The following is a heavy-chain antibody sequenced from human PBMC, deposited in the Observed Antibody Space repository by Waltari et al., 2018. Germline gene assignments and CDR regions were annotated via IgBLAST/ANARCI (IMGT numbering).Heavy chain of an antibody. Sequence: QVQLVQSGAEVKKPGSSVKVSCKASGGTFSSYAISWVRQAPGKGLEWMGGIIPIFGTANYAQKFQGRVTITADESTSTAYMELSSLRSEDTAVYYCARSRGTTRSVDYYYYYYMDVWGKGTTVTVSS. CDR3: ARSRGTTRSVDYYYYYYMDV. CDR1: GGTFSSYA. CDR2: IIPIFGTA. V-gene: IGHV1-69*01. J-gene: IGHJ6*03. D-gene: IGHD1-7*01.